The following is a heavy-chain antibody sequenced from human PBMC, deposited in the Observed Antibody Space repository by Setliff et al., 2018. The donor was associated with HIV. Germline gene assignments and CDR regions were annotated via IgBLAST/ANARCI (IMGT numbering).Heavy chain of an antibody. CDR1: GYAFTDYS. D-gene: IGHD3-10*01. CDR2: INPDSRGT. Sequence: ASVKVSCKTSGYAFTDYSIHWVRQAPGQGLEWVGRINPDSRGTNYAQTFQGRVTMTRDTSVSTAYMELSRLKSDDTAVFYCASLYGSGKFDYWGQGTLVTVSS. CDR3: ASLYGSGKFDY. J-gene: IGHJ4*02. V-gene: IGHV1-2*06.